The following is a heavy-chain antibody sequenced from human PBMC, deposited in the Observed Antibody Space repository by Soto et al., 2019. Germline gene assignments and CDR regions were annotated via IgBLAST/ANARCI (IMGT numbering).Heavy chain of an antibody. V-gene: IGHV4-59*01. CDR3: ARDVVTTLWNWFDP. J-gene: IGHJ5*02. CDR2: IYYSGST. D-gene: IGHD2-21*02. CDR1: GGSISSYY. Sequence: QVQLQESGPGLVKPSETLSLTCTVSGGSISSYYWSWIRQPPGKGLEWIGYIYYSGSTNYNPSLKSRVTISVDTSKNQFSLKLSSVTAADTAVYYCARDVVTTLWNWFDPWGQGTLVTVSS.